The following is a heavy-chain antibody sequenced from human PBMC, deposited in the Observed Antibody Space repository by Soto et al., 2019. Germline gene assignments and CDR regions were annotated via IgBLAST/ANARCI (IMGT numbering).Heavy chain of an antibody. Sequence: PGGSLRLSCAASGFTFSSYSMNWVRQAPGKGLEWVSSISSSSSYIYYADSVKGRFTISRDNAKNSLYLQMNSLRAEDTAVYYCARGPYYDFWSGYYPDYYYYGMDVWGQGTTVTVS. D-gene: IGHD3-3*01. CDR1: GFTFSSYS. V-gene: IGHV3-21*01. CDR3: ARGPYYDFWSGYYPDYYYYGMDV. CDR2: ISSSSSYI. J-gene: IGHJ6*02.